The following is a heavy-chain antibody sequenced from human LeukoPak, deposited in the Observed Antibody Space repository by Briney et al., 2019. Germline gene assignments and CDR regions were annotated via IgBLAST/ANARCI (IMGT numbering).Heavy chain of an antibody. CDR3: AKDPNGDYIGAFDV. V-gene: IGHV3-23*01. D-gene: IGHD2-8*01. Sequence: GGSLRLSCAASGFTFSSYAMSWVRQAPGKGLEWVSSIWSSGDHTKYADSVRGRVTVSRDKTKNTLYLQMNDLRVDDTAVYYCAKDPNGDYIGAFDVWGQGIMVTVSS. CDR1: GFTFSSYA. J-gene: IGHJ3*01. CDR2: IWSSGDHT.